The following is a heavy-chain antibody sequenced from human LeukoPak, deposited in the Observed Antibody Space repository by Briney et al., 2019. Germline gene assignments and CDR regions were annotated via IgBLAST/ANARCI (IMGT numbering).Heavy chain of an antibody. V-gene: IGHV3-23*01. D-gene: IGHD6-13*01. CDR3: AKALYDYPLRIAAAGTDY. Sequence: GGSLRLSCAASGFTFSSYAMSWVRQAPGKGLEWVSAISGSGGSTYYADSVKGRFTISRDNSKNTLYLQMNSLRAEDTAVYYCAKALYDYPLRIAAAGTDYWGQGTLVTVSS. CDR2: ISGSGGST. CDR1: GFTFSSYA. J-gene: IGHJ4*02.